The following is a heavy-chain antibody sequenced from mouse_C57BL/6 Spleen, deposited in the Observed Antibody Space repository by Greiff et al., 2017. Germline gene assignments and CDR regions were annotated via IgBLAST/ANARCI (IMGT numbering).Heavy chain of an antibody. V-gene: IGHV1-50*01. CDR2: IDPSDSYT. CDR1: GYTFTSYW. Sequence: VQLQQPGAELVKPGASVKLSCKASGYTFTSYWMQWVKQRPGQGLEWIGEIDPSDSYTNYNQKFKGKATLTVDTSSSKAYMQLSSLTSEDSAVYCCARFEVYFDCWGQGTTLTVSS. J-gene: IGHJ2*01. CDR3: ARFEVYFDC.